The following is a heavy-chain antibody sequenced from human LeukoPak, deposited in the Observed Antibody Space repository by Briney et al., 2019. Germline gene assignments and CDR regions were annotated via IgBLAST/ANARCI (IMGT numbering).Heavy chain of an antibody. CDR3: ARDPLLTSTVTPRGGY. CDR1: GFTFSDYY. V-gene: IGHV3-11*04. J-gene: IGHJ4*02. CDR2: ISSSGSTI. Sequence: GGSLRLSCAASGFTFSDYYMSWIRQAPGKGLEWVSYISSSGSTIYYADSVKGRFTISRDNAKNSLYLQMNSLRAEDTAVYYCARDPLLTSTVTPRGGYWGQGTLVTVSS. D-gene: IGHD4-17*01.